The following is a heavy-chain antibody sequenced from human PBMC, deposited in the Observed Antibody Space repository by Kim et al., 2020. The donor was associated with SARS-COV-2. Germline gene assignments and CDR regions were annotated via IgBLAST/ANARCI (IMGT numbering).Heavy chain of an antibody. CDR2: FYYSGNT. J-gene: IGHJ6*02. D-gene: IGHD3-9*01. Sequence: SETLSLTCTVSGGSISSSGYYWGWIRQPPGKGLEWIGSFYYSGNTYYNPSLKSRVTISLDTSKNQFSLKLISVAAADTAVYYCAREASYYNILTGYRPGYGMDVWGQGTTVTVSS. CDR3: AREASYYNILTGYRPGYGMDV. V-gene: IGHV4-39*07. CDR1: GGSISSSGYY.